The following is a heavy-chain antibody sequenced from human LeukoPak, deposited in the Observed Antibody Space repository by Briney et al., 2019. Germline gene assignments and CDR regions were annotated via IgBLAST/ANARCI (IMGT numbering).Heavy chain of an antibody. V-gene: IGHV3-30*02. J-gene: IGHJ4*02. CDR2: IRFDGNNK. CDR1: GFSFSSYG. CDR3: AKVIVATTIDY. Sequence: GGSLRLSCAASGFSFSSYGMHWVRQAPGKGLEWVAFIRFDGNNKNYADSVKGRFTISRDNSKNTLYLQMNSLRAEDTATYYCAKVIVATTIDYWGQGTLVTASS. D-gene: IGHD5-12*01.